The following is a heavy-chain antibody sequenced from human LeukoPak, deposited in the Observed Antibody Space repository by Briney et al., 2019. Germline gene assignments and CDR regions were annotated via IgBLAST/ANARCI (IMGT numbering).Heavy chain of an antibody. J-gene: IGHJ6*02. CDR2: ISGSGGDT. CDR1: GFTFSNFL. Sequence: PGGSLRLSCAASGFTFSNFLMTWVRQAPGKGPEWVSAISGSGGDTYYADSVKGRFTISRDNSKNTLYLQMNSLRAEDTAVYYCARDRSRGGMDVWGQGTTVTVSS. V-gene: IGHV3-23*01. CDR3: ARDRSRGGMDV.